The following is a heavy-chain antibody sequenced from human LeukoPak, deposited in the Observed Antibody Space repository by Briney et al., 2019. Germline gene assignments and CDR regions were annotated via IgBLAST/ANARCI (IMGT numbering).Heavy chain of an antibody. CDR3: ARDRDFDY. CDR1: GFTFSSYS. Sequence: GGSLRLSCAASGFTFSSYSMNWVRQAPGKGLEWVSYISSSSSTIYYVDSVKGRFTISRDNSKNTLYLQMNSLRAEDTAVYYCARDRDFDYWGQGTLVTVSS. V-gene: IGHV3-48*01. CDR2: ISSSSSTI. J-gene: IGHJ4*02.